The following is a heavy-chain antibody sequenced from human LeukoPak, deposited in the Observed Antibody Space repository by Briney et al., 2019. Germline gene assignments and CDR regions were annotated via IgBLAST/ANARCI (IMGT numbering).Heavy chain of an antibody. CDR3: TTDDYYEKTPVDFDSFDI. J-gene: IGHJ3*02. CDR2: LKSKKAGGTT. CDR1: GFSFSQAW. D-gene: IGHD3-16*01. Sequence: PGGSLRLSCAASGFSFSQAWMSWVRQAPGKGLEWVGRLKSKKAGGTTDYAAPVKGGFTISRDDSKDTLYLQMNNLKTEDTAVYFCTTDDYYEKTPVDFDSFDIWGQGTMVTVSS. V-gene: IGHV3-15*01.